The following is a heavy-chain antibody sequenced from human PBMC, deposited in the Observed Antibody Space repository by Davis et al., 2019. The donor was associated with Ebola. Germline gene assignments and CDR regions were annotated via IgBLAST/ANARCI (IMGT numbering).Heavy chain of an antibody. CDR3: ARDRLYCASGDGQVVRCLLSDY. V-gene: IGHV1-69*06. CDR1: GNTISTYT. Sequence: SVKVSCKASGNTISTYTIDWVRQAPGQGLEWMGGIIPLFGTTNYAQKFRGRVMITADKSTRIAYMELNSLTSEDTAVYYCARDRLYCASGDGQVVRCLLSDYWGQGTLVTVSS. CDR2: IIPLFGTT. D-gene: IGHD6-6*01. J-gene: IGHJ4*02.